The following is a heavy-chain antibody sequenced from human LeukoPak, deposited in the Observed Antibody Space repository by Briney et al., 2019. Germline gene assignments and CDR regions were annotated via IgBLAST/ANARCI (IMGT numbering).Heavy chain of an antibody. CDR2: ISWNSGSI. CDR3: AKGYYDSSGYLDVGDAFDI. V-gene: IGHV3-9*01. Sequence: PGGSLRLSCAASGFTFDDYAMHWVRQAPGKGLEWVSGISWNSGSIGYADSVKGRFTISRDNAKNSLYLQINSLRAEDTALYYCAKGYYDSSGYLDVGDAFDIWGQGTMVTVSS. CDR1: GFTFDDYA. J-gene: IGHJ3*02. D-gene: IGHD3-22*01.